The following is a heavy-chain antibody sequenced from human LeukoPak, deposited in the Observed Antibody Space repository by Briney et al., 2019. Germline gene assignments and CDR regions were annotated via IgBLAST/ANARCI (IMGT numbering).Heavy chain of an antibody. CDR1: GFTFDDYG. J-gene: IGHJ4*02. CDR2: INWNGGST. CDR3: ARQHYYDSSGFCDY. D-gene: IGHD3-22*01. V-gene: IGHV3-20*04. Sequence: PWGSLRLSCAASGFTFDDYGMSWVRQAPGKGLEWVSGINWNGGSTGYADSVKGRFTISRDNAKNSLHLQMNSLRDEDTALYYCARQHYYDSSGFCDYWGQGTLVTVSS.